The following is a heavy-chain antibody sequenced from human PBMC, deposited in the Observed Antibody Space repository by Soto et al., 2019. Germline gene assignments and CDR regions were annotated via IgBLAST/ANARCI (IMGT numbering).Heavy chain of an antibody. J-gene: IGHJ4*02. Sequence: SETLSLTCAVYGGSFSGYYWSWIRQPPGKGLEWIGEINHSGSTNYNPSLKSRVTISVDTSKNQFSLKLSSVTAADTAVYYCARGLAVAGLDYWGQGTLVTVSS. V-gene: IGHV4-34*01. CDR1: GGSFSGYY. CDR2: INHSGST. CDR3: ARGLAVAGLDY. D-gene: IGHD6-19*01.